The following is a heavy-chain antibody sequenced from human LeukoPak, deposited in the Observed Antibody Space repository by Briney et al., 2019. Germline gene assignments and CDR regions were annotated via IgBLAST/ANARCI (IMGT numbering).Heavy chain of an antibody. CDR3: ARGVPGPNGMDV. J-gene: IGHJ6*02. Sequence: PGGSLRLSCAASGFIVSNNYMNWVRQAPGKGLEWVSVIYASGVTYYADSVKGRFTIPRDNSKNTLYLQMNSLRAEDTAVYFCARGVPGPNGMDVWGHGTTVTVSS. V-gene: IGHV3-53*01. D-gene: IGHD5/OR15-5a*01. CDR1: GFIVSNNY. CDR2: IYASGVT.